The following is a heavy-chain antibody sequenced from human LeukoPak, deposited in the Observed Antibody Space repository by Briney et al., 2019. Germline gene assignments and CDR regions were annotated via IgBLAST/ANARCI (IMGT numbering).Heavy chain of an antibody. CDR1: GGSISGGSYY. J-gene: IGHJ4*02. CDR2: IYTSGST. CDR3: ARGTLVVPAAIPEGFDY. Sequence: SQTLSLTCTVSGGSISGGSYYWSWIRQPAGTGLEWIGRIYTSGSTNYNPSLKSRVTISVDTSKNQFSLKLSSVTASDTAVYYCARGTLVVPAAIPEGFDYWGQGTLVTVSS. V-gene: IGHV4-61*02. D-gene: IGHD2-2*02.